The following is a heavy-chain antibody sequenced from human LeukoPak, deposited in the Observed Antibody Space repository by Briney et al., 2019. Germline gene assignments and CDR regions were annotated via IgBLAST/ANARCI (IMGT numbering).Heavy chain of an antibody. CDR1: GYTFTSYG. Sequence: ASVKVSCKASGYTFTSYGISWVRQAPGQGLEWMGWINPHDGNTNYAQKLQGRVTMTTDKSTSTAYMEVRSLRSDDTAVYYCARDQGEFDIVATIAVVCDYWGQGTLVTVSS. CDR2: INPHDGNT. D-gene: IGHD5-12*01. CDR3: ARDQGEFDIVATIAVVCDY. V-gene: IGHV1-18*01. J-gene: IGHJ4*02.